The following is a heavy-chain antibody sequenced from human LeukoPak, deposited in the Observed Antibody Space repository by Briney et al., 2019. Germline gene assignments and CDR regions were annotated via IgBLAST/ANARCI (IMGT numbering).Heavy chain of an antibody. CDR3: AHSQVFSYGSFHDAYDI. V-gene: IGHV2-5*02. CDR1: GVSLSTSGVG. CDR2: IYWDDDS. D-gene: IGHD5-18*01. J-gene: IGHJ3*02. Sequence: SGPTLVKPTQTLTLTCSLSGVSLSTSGVGVGWIRQPPGKALEWLALIYWDDDSRYSPSLKSRLTVAKDTSKNQVVLTLTNMDSVDTATYYCAHSQVFSYGSFHDAYDIWGLGMLVTVSS.